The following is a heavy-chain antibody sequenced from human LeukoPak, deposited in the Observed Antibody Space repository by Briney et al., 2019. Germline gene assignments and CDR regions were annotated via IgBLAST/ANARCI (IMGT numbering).Heavy chain of an antibody. CDR1: GGSISSYY. J-gene: IGHJ4*02. V-gene: IGHV4-59*12. CDR3: AREQGNILTGYYRAHHYFDY. CDR2: IYYSGST. D-gene: IGHD3-9*01. Sequence: SETLSLTCTVSGGSISSYYWSWIRQPPGKGLEWIGYIYYSGSTNYNPSLKSRVTISVDTSKNLFPLKLSSVTAADTAVYYCAREQGNILTGYYRAHHYFDYWGQGTLVTVSS.